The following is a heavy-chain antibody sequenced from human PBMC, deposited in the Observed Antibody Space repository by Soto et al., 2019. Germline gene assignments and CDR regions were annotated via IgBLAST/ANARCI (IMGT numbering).Heavy chain of an antibody. CDR3: ATDTSGDYGDYVSVPWYFDL. Sequence: QVQLVQSGAEVKKPGASVKVSCKVSGYTLTELSMHWVRQAPGKGLEWMGGFDPEDGETIYAQKFQGRVTMTEDTSTDTAYMELSSLRSEDTAVYYCATDTSGDYGDYVSVPWYFDLWGRGTLVTVSS. D-gene: IGHD4-17*01. J-gene: IGHJ2*01. V-gene: IGHV1-24*01. CDR1: GYTLTELS. CDR2: FDPEDGET.